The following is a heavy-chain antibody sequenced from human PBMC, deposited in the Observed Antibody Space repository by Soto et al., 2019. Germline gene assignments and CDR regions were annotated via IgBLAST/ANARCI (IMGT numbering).Heavy chain of an antibody. CDR2: ISPYNGRT. CDR3: GRCRTDSYAMDV. Sequence: QVQLVQSGTEVEKPGASVKVSCKASGYSFTSYVISWVRQVPGQGPEWMGWISPYNGRTNYAQTVPGRVVMTTDISTNIVYLERLSMRSDDTAMYYCGRCRTDSYAMDVWGQGTTGTVSS. D-gene: IGHD1-1*01. V-gene: IGHV1-18*01. J-gene: IGHJ6*02. CDR1: GYSFTSYV.